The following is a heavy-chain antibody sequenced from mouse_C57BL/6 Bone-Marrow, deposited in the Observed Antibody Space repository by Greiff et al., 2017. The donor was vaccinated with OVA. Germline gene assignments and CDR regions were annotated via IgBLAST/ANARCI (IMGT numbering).Heavy chain of an antibody. V-gene: IGHV1-55*01. Sequence: QVHVKQPGAELVKPGASVKMSCKASGYTFTSYWITWVKQRPGQGLEWIGDIYPGSGSTNYNEKFKSKATLTVDTSSSTAYMQLSSLTSEDSAVYYCARERPSWFAYWGQGTLVTVSA. CDR2: IYPGSGST. CDR1: GYTFTSYW. CDR3: ARERPSWFAY. J-gene: IGHJ3*01.